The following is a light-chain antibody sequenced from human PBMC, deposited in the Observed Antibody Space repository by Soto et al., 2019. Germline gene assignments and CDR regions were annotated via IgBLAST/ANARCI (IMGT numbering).Light chain of an antibody. V-gene: IGKV1-5*03. CDR1: RSIINW. Sequence: DIQLTQSPSTLSASVGDRVTITCRASRSIINWLAWYQQKSGKGPKLLIYKASNLQTGVPSRFSGSGYGTEFTLTISSLQPDNVATYYCQQYSDHWTFGQGTKVEIK. J-gene: IGKJ1*01. CDR3: QQYSDHWT. CDR2: KAS.